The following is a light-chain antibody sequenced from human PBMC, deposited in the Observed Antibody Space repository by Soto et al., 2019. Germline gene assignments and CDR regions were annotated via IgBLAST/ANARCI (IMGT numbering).Light chain of an antibody. CDR3: QQFDGSPWT. J-gene: IGKJ1*01. V-gene: IGKV3-15*01. Sequence: EIVMTQSPATLSMSPGERVSISCRASQTVSNNLAWYQQKPGQAPRLLIYGASTRAIGVAARFSGSGSGTEFTLTITSLQSEDFAVYFCQQFDGSPWTFGQGTKVEMK. CDR2: GAS. CDR1: QTVSNN.